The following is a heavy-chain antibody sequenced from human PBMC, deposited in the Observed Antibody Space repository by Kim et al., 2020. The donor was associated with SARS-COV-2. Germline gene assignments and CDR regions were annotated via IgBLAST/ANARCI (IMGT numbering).Heavy chain of an antibody. CDR1: GDSISGYY. CDR2: IYYSGST. V-gene: IGHV4-59*08. J-gene: IGHJ4*02. D-gene: IGHD6-13*01. Sequence: SETLSLTCTVPGDSISGYYWSWIRQPPEKGLEWIGYIYYSGSTNYNPSLKSRVTMSVDTSKSQFSLKLSSVTAADMTVYYCARLRAATGQAHFDYWGQGT. CDR3: ARLRAATGQAHFDY.